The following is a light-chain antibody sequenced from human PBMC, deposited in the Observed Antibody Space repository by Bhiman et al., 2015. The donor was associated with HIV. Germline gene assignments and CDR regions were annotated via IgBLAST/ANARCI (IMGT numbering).Light chain of an antibody. J-gene: IGLJ2*01. Sequence: QSALTQPASVSGSPGQSITISCTGTSSDVGGYNYVSWYQQHPGKAPKLMIYDVNKRPSGVPDRFSGSKSGNAASLTISGLQTEDEAEYYCCSYAASSVVFGGGTKLTVL. CDR2: DVN. CDR1: SSDVGGYNY. CDR3: CSYAASSVV. V-gene: IGLV2-11*01.